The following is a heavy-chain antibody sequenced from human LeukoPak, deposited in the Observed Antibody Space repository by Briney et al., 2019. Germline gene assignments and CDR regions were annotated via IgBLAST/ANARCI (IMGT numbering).Heavy chain of an antibody. J-gene: IGHJ1*01. Sequence: GGSLRLSCAASGFTFSSYSMNWVRQAPGEGLEWDSSISSSSSYIYYADSVKGRFTISRDNAKNSLYLQMNSLRAEDTAVYYCARGGDKSQHWGQGTLVTVSS. D-gene: IGHD3-16*01. V-gene: IGHV3-21*01. CDR3: ARGGDKSQH. CDR2: ISSSSSYI. CDR1: GFTFSSYS.